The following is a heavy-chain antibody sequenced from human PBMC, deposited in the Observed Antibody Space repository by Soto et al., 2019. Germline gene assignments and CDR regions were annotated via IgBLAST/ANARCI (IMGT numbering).Heavy chain of an antibody. Sequence: ASVKVSCKASGYTSTGFHIHWVRQAPGQGLEWMGWINPNGGGRNYAQKFQGWVTMTRDTSISTAYMELSRLKSDDTAVYYCARGSVGPTTDFDYWG. CDR1: GYTSTGFH. CDR2: INPNGGGR. V-gene: IGHV1-2*04. J-gene: IGHJ4*01. D-gene: IGHD1-26*01. CDR3: ARGSVGPTTDFDY.